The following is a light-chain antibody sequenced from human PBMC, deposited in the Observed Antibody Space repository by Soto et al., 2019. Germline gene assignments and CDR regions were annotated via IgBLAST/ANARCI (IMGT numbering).Light chain of an antibody. J-gene: IGKJ5*01. CDR3: QQRYNWPIT. Sequence: EIVLTQSPGTLSLSPWERATLSCRASQSVSSSYLAWYQQKPGQAPRLLIYGASNRATDIPARFSGSGSGTDFTLTISSLEPEDFSVYYCQQRYNWPITFGQGTRLEIK. V-gene: IGKV3D-20*02. CDR1: QSVSSSY. CDR2: GAS.